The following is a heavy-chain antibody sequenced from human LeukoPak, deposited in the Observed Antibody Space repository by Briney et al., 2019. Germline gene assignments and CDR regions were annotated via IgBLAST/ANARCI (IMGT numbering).Heavy chain of an antibody. CDR3: ASLYDIVGTTVDY. CDR2: IYYSGST. D-gene: IGHD1-26*01. Sequence: SETLSLTCTVSGGSISSYYWSWIRQPPGKGLEWIGYIYYSGSTNYNPSLKSRVTISLDTSKNQFSLELSSVTAADTAVYYCASLYDIVGTTVDYWGQGTLVTVSS. V-gene: IGHV4-59*01. CDR1: GGSISSYY. J-gene: IGHJ4*02.